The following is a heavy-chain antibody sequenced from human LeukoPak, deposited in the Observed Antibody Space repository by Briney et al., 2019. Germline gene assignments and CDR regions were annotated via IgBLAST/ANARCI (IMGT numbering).Heavy chain of an antibody. CDR1: GFTFSSYA. J-gene: IGHJ4*02. CDR2: ISGSGGST. Sequence: GGSLRLSCAASGFTFSSYAMSWVRQAPGKGLEWVSAISGSGGSTYYADSVKGRFTISRDNSKNTLYLQMNSLRAEDTAVYYCAKDPRPIYDFWSGYYNPYFDYWGQGTLVAVSS. D-gene: IGHD3-3*01. CDR3: AKDPRPIYDFWSGYYNPYFDY. V-gene: IGHV3-23*01.